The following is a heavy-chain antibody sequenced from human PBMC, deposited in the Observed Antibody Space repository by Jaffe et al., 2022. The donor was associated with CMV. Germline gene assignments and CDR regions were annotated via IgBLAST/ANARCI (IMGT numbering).Heavy chain of an antibody. V-gene: IGHV4-39*01. D-gene: IGHD3-10*01. CDR1: GGSISSSSYY. Sequence: QLQLQESGPGLVKPSETLSLTCTVSGGSISSSSYYWGWIRQPPGKGLEWIGSIYYSGSTYYNPSLKSRVTISVDTSKNQFSLKLSSVTAADTAVYYCARRSDGDGAGENYGSGGRLPLMDVWGQGTTVTVSS. CDR2: IYYSGST. CDR3: ARRSDGDGAGENYGSGGRLPLMDV. J-gene: IGHJ6*02.